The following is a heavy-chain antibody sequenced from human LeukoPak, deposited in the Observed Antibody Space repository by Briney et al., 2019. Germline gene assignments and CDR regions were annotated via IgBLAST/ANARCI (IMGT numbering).Heavy chain of an antibody. J-gene: IGHJ4*02. D-gene: IGHD3-22*01. V-gene: IGHV3-33*06. CDR2: IWYDGTNK. CDR1: GYTFSVYG. CDR3: GKARDNYDRTGFSALEK. Sequence: GRSLRLSCAPSGYTFSVYGMHCVRQAPGKGLEWVAVIWYDGTNKNYADSVKGRFTISRDNSKSTLFLLMDSLRAEDTAAYNCGKARDNYDRTGFSALEKWGQGTLVTVSS.